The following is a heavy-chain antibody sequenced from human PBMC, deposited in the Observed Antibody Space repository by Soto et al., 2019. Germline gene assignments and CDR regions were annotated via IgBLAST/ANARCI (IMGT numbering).Heavy chain of an antibody. Sequence: PGGSLRLSCAASGFTFSDYYMSWIRQAPGKGLEWVSYISSSSSHTNYADSVKGRFTISRDNAKNSLYLQMNSLRAEDTAVYYCARDKTYYYDSSGPYYYGMDVWGQGTTVTVSS. CDR2: ISSSSSHT. CDR3: ARDKTYYYDSSGPYYYGMDV. V-gene: IGHV3-11*06. D-gene: IGHD3-22*01. CDR1: GFTFSDYY. J-gene: IGHJ6*02.